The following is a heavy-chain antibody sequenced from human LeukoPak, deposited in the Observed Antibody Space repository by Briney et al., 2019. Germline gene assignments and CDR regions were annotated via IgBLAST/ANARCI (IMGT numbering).Heavy chain of an antibody. CDR1: GYTFTSYG. J-gene: IGHJ5*02. CDR3: ARSNYYGSGSYFGWFDP. D-gene: IGHD3-10*01. V-gene: IGHV1-18*01. Sequence: GASVRVSCKASGYTFTSYGISWVRQAPGQGLEWMGWISAYNGNTNYAQKPQGRVTMTTDTSTSTAYMELRSLRSDDTAVYYCARSNYYGSGSYFGWFDPWGQGTLVTVSS. CDR2: ISAYNGNT.